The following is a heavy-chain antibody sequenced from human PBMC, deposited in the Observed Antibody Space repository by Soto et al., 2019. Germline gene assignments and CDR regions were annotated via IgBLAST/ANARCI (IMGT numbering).Heavy chain of an antibody. J-gene: IGHJ4*02. CDR1: GFSISSDW. CDR2: LKKDGSEE. CDR3: AGGSGFLIDY. Sequence: GSLRLSCTASGFSISSDWVNWVRQAPGKGLEWVAILKKDGSEEFYVDSVKGRFTISRDNAKNSVYLQMNSLRAEETAVYYCAGGSGFLIDYCGRGTLVTVSS. D-gene: IGHD3-22*01. V-gene: IGHV3-7*03.